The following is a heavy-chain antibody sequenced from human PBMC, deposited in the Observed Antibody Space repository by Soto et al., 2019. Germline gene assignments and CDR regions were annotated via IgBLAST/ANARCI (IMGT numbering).Heavy chain of an antibody. CDR3: AKDCSRGPSVLRGFDL. CDR2: ISHDGSRK. J-gene: IGHJ3*01. V-gene: IGHV3-30*18. Sequence: QVQLVESGGSVVQPGTSLRLSCAAYGFTFSSYGIHWVRQAPGKGLEWVALISHDGSRKEYAESQKGRFTISRDNSKNTVYLQMNSLRFEDTAVYFCAKDCSRGPSVLRGFDLWGQGTVVTVSS. D-gene: IGHD2-15*01. CDR1: GFTFSSYG.